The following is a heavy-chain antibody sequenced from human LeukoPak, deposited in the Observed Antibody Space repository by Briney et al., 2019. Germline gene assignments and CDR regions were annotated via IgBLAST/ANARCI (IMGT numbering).Heavy chain of an antibody. CDR3: AKDTSIGKYCTNGVCSPFDY. D-gene: IGHD2-8*01. Sequence: GGSLRLSCAASTFTFSSYAMSWVRQAPGKGLEWVSAISAGADSTYYADSVQGRFTISRDNSKNTLFLQMSGLRAEDTAVYYCAKDTSIGKYCTNGVCSPFDYWGQGTLVTVSS. CDR2: ISAGADST. CDR1: TFTFSSYA. V-gene: IGHV3-23*01. J-gene: IGHJ4*02.